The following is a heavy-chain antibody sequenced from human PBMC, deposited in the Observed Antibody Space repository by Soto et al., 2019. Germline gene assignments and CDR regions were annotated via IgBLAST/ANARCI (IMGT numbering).Heavy chain of an antibody. CDR1: GYSFTSYI. CDR2: IDPSDSYT. CDR3: ARQVGGIYYYYGMDV. D-gene: IGHD6-19*01. J-gene: IGHJ6*02. V-gene: IGHV5-10-1*01. Sequence: PGESLKISCKGCGYSFTSYIISWVRQMPVKGLEWMGRIDPSDSYTNYSPSFQGHVTISADKSISTAYLQWSSLKASDTAMYYCARQVGGIYYYYGMDVWGQGTTVTVSS.